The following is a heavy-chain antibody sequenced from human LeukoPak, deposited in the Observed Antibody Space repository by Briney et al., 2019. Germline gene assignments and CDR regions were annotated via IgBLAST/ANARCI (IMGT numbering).Heavy chain of an antibody. Sequence: PSETLSLTCTVSGGSISSYYWSWIRQPPGKGLEWIGYIYYSGSTNYNPSLKSRVTISVDTSKNQFSLKLSSVTAADTAVYYCARSSEPPLRFLEWPSRVFAFDIWGQGTMVTVSS. V-gene: IGHV4-59*01. CDR1: GGSISSYY. D-gene: IGHD3-3*01. CDR3: ARSSEPPLRFLEWPSRVFAFDI. J-gene: IGHJ3*02. CDR2: IYYSGST.